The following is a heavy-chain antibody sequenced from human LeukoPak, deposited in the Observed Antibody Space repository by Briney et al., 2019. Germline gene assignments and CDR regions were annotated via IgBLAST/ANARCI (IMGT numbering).Heavy chain of an antibody. J-gene: IGHJ4*02. CDR1: GFTFSHYY. V-gene: IGHV3-11*04. Sequence: GGSLRLSCAASGFTFSHYYMSWIRQAPGKGLEWVSYISSSGSTIYYADSVKGRFTISRDNAKNSLYLQMNSLRAEDTAVYYCARDRDVRHYYFDYWGQGTLVTVSS. CDR2: ISSSGSTI. D-gene: IGHD3-10*01. CDR3: ARDRDVRHYYFDY.